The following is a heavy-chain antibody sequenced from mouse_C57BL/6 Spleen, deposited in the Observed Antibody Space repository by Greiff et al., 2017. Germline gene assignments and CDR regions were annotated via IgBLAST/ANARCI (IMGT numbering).Heavy chain of an antibody. Sequence: EVQGVESGGGLVKPGGSLKLSCAASGFTFSDYGMHWVRQAPEKGLEWVAYISSGSSTIYYADKVKGRFTISRDNAKNTLFLQMTSLRSEDTAMYYCARLRHYYAMDYWGQGTSVTVSS. CDR2: ISSGSSTI. J-gene: IGHJ4*01. CDR1: GFTFSDYG. D-gene: IGHD1-1*01. CDR3: ARLRHYYAMDY. V-gene: IGHV5-17*01.